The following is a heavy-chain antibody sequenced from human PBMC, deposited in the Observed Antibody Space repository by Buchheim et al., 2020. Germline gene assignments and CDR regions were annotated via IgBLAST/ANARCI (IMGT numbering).Heavy chain of an antibody. CDR2: IYYSGST. Sequence: QVRLQESGPGLVKPSETLSLTCTVSGGSVSSASYYWSWIRQPPGKGLEWIGYIYYSGSTNYNPSLESRVTMSVDTSKNQFSLKLNSVTAADTAVYYCARDTPSYNWFDYWGQGTL. CDR3: ARDTPSYNWFDY. V-gene: IGHV4-61*01. J-gene: IGHJ4*02. CDR1: GGSVSSASYY. D-gene: IGHD5-24*01.